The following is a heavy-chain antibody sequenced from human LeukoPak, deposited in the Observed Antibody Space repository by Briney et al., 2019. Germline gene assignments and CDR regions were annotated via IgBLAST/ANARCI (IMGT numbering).Heavy chain of an antibody. CDR2: ISSSSSYI. Sequence: GGSLRLSCAASGFTFGSYSMSWVRQAPGKGLEWVSSISSSSSYIYYADSVKGRFTISRDKAKNSLYLQMNRLRAEDTAVYYCARFPLYAAVAEGHYFDYWRGGTLVAVS. CDR3: ARFPLYAAVAEGHYFDY. J-gene: IGHJ4*02. V-gene: IGHV3-21*01. D-gene: IGHD6-19*01. CDR1: GFTFGSYS.